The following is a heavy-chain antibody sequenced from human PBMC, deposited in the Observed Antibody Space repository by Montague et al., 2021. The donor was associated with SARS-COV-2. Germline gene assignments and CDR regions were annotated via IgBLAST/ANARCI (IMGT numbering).Heavy chain of an antibody. J-gene: IGHJ6*02. CDR2: INHSGST. CDR1: GGSFSGYY. CDR3: ARGQPPRITFGGIISYGLDV. Sequence: ETLSLTCAVYGGSFSGYYWTWIRQPPGKGLEWIGEINHSGSTNXNPSLKSRVTISVDTSKNQFSLKLRSVTAAGTAVYYCARGQPPRITFGGIISYGLDVWGQGTTVTVSS. D-gene: IGHD3-16*02. V-gene: IGHV4-34*01.